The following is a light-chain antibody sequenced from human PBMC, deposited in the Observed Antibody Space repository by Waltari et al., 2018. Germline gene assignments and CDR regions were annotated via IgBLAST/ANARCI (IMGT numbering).Light chain of an antibody. CDR3: QSYDTSLSAWV. CDR1: DSNIGSGYE. V-gene: IGLV1-40*01. J-gene: IGLJ2*01. CDR2: GNY. Sequence: QSVLTQPPSVSGAPGQRVTISCTGSDSNIGSGYEVHWYQVIPGTAPKLLIYGNYKRPSGGPERFTGSTSGTSPSLAITGLQADDEGDYYCQSYDTSLSAWVFGGGTKLTVL.